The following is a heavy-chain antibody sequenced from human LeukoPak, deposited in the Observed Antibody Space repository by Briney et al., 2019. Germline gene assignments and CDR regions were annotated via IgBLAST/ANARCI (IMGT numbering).Heavy chain of an antibody. J-gene: IGHJ4*02. Sequence: PGGSLRLSCAASGFTVSSNYMSWVRQAPGKGLEWVSVIYSGGSTYYADSVKGRFTISRDNSKNTLYLQMNSLRAEDTAVYYCAKDLYYGSGRSPEYWGQGTLVTVSS. CDR2: IYSGGST. CDR3: AKDLYYGSGRSPEY. CDR1: GFTVSSNY. D-gene: IGHD3-10*01. V-gene: IGHV3-53*01.